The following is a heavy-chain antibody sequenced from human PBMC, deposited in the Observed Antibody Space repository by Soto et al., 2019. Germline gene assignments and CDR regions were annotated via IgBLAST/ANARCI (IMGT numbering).Heavy chain of an antibody. CDR2: ISESGDST. CDR1: GSSFKNYA. D-gene: IGHD6-19*01. V-gene: IGHV3-23*01. CDR3: VGGSGWHSYFDP. J-gene: IGHJ5*02. Sequence: GGSLRLSCAASGSSFKNYAMSWVRQAPGKGREWVSGISESGDSTIYADSVKGRFTISRDNSKNTLYLEMHSLRADDTAVYSCVGGSGWHSYFDPWGQGTLVTVSS.